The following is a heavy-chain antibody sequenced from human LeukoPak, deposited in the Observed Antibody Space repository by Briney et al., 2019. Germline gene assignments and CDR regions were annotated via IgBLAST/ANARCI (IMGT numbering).Heavy chain of an antibody. D-gene: IGHD3-16*01. J-gene: IGHJ5*02. CDR2: IYYSGST. V-gene: IGHV4-59*12. CDR1: GGSISSYY. Sequence: PSETLSLTCTVSGGSISSYYWSWIRQPPGKGLEWIGYIYYSGSTNYNPSLKSRVTISVDTSKNQFSLKLSSVTAADTAVYYCARGRLLMWFDPWGQGTLVTVSS. CDR3: ARGRLLMWFDP.